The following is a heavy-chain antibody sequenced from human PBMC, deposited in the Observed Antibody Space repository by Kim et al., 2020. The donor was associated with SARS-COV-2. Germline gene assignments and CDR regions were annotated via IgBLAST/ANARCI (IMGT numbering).Heavy chain of an antibody. CDR2: IWYDGSTK. Sequence: GGSLRLSCAASGFTFSSYAMHWVRQAPGKGLEWVAVIWYDGSTKYYADSVKGRFTISRDNSKNTLYLQMNSLRAEDTAVYYCAKASHYAWTHALDIWGQGTMVTVSS. CDR3: AKASHYAWTHALDI. J-gene: IGHJ3*02. CDR1: GFTFSSYA. V-gene: IGHV3-33*06. D-gene: IGHD4-17*01.